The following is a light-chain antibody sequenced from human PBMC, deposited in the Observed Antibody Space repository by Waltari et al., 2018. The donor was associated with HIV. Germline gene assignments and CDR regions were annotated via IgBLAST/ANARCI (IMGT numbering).Light chain of an antibody. CDR1: SSTIGRNT. CDR3: AVWADSLV. CDR2: SNN. Sequence: QSVLTQPPSASGTPGQRVTISCSGSSSTIGRNTVNWYQQLPGTAPKLLIYSNNQRPSGVPDRFSGSKSGTSASLAISGLQSEDEADYYCAVWADSLVFGGGTKLTVL. J-gene: IGLJ2*01. V-gene: IGLV1-44*01.